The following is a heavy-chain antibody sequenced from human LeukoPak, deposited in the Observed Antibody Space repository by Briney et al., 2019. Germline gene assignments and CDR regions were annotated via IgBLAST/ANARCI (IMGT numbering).Heavy chain of an antibody. CDR1: GGSISSSSYY. J-gene: IGHJ4*02. V-gene: IGHV4-39*01. Sequence: KPSETLSLTCTVSGGSISSSSYYRGWIRQPPGKGLEWIGSIYYSGSTYYNPSLKSRVTISVDTSRNQFSLKLSSVTAADTAVYYCARRRGYCSSTSCSYYFDYWGQGTLVTVSS. CDR2: IYYSGST. D-gene: IGHD2-2*01. CDR3: ARRRGYCSSTSCSYYFDY.